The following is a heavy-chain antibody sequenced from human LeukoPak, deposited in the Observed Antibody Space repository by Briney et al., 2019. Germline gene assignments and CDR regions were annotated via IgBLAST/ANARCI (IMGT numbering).Heavy chain of an antibody. J-gene: IGHJ6*02. CDR3: TTDRVDFWSGPTRPYYYYYGMDV. CDR2: IKSKTDGGTT. D-gene: IGHD3-3*01. V-gene: IGHV3-15*01. Sequence: GGSLRLSCAASGFTFSNAWMSWVRQAPGKGLEWVGRIKSKTDGGTTDYAAPVKGRFTIPRDDSKNTLYLQMNSLKTEDTAVYYCTTDRVDFWSGPTRPYYYYYGMDVWGQGTTVTVSS. CDR1: GFTFSNAW.